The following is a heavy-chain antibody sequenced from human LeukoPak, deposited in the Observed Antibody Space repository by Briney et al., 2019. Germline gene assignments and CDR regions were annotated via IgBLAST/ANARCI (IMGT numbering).Heavy chain of an antibody. J-gene: IGHJ4*02. CDR3: ARDRVGSGWPRPFYFEN. CDR1: GYTFTGYY. D-gene: IGHD6-19*01. CDR2: INPNIGAT. V-gene: IGHV1-2*02. Sequence: ASVKVSCKPSGYTFTGYYQHWGRQAPGQALEWMGWINPNIGATMYAEKFQGRVTMTRDTSISTAYMELSSLRSDDTALYYCARDRVGSGWPRPFYFENWCQGTLVTVSS.